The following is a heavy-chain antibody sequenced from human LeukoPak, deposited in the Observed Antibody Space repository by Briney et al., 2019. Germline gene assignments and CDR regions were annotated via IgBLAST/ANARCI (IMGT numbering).Heavy chain of an antibody. CDR1: GLTFSTYW. V-gene: IGHV3-74*01. D-gene: IGHD3-16*01. J-gene: IGHJ4*02. CDR3: ARDWGAGHLDY. CDR2: INSDGSST. Sequence: PGGSLRLSGAAFGLTFSTYWMNWFPQAPGKGLGWVSRINSDGSSTSYADSVKGRFTISRDNAKNTLYLQMNSLRAEDTAVYYCARDWGAGHLDYWGQGTLVTVSS.